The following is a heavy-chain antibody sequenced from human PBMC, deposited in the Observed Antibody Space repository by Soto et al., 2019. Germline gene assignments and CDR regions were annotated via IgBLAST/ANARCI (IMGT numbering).Heavy chain of an antibody. J-gene: IGHJ4*02. CDR3: TRSIMMTFGGVIVPYYFDY. Sequence: GASVKVSCKASGYTFTNYYIHWVRQAPGQGLEWMGLINPSGGSTTYAQRFQGRVTMTRDTSTSTVYMELSSLRSEDTAEYYCTRSIMMTFGGVIVPYYFDYWGQGTLVTVSS. D-gene: IGHD3-16*02. V-gene: IGHV1-46*03. CDR1: GYTFTNYY. CDR2: INPSGGST.